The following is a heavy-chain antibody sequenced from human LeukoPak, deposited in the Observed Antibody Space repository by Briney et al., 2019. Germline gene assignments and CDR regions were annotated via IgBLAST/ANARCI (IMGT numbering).Heavy chain of an antibody. V-gene: IGHV3-11*04. CDR1: GFTFSDYY. J-gene: IGHJ5*02. CDR3: AREYSSGWYSWFDP. CDR2: ISSSGSTI. Sequence: GGSLRLSCAASGFTFSDYYMSWIRQAPGKGLEWVSYISSSGSTIYYADSVKGRFTISRDNAKNSLYLQMNSLRAEDTAVYYCAREYSSGWYSWFDPWGQGTLVTVSS. D-gene: IGHD6-19*01.